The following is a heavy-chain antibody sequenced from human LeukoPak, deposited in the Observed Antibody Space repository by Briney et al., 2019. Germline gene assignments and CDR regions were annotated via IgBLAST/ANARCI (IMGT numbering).Heavy chain of an antibody. CDR2: ISSSGSTI. CDR1: GFTFSDYY. Sequence: GGSLRLSCAASGFTFSDYYMSWTRQAPGKGLEWVSYISSSGSTIYYADSVKGRFTISRDNAKNSLYLQMNSLRAEDTAVYYCARAPYDSSGYYADYWGQGTLVTVSS. J-gene: IGHJ4*02. CDR3: ARAPYDSSGYYADY. D-gene: IGHD3-22*01. V-gene: IGHV3-11*01.